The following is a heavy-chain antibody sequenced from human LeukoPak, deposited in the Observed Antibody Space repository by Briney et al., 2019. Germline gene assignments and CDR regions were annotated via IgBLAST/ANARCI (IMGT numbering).Heavy chain of an antibody. CDR3: VRAPGGYSYGAPYYFDC. CDR1: GGSISSHY. D-gene: IGHD5-18*01. CDR2: ISYSGTT. J-gene: IGHJ4*02. V-gene: IGHV4-59*11. Sequence: RPSETLSLTCTVSGGSISSHYWGWIRQPPGKGLEWIGYISYSGTTNYNTSLKSRVTISVDTPKNQFSLTLSSVTAADTAVYYCVRAPGGYSYGAPYYFDCWGQGTLVTVSS.